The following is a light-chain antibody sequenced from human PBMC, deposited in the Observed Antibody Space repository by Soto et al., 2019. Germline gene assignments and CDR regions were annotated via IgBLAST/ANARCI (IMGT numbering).Light chain of an antibody. J-gene: IGLJ1*01. V-gene: IGLV1-51*01. CDR2: DNN. CDR1: SSNIGNNY. CDR3: AAWDDSLSGPNYV. Sequence: QSVLTQPPSVSAAPGQKVTISCSGSSSNIGNNYVSWYQQLPGTAPKLLIYDNNKRPSGIPDRFSGSKSGTSATLGITGLRSEDEADYYCAAWDDSLSGPNYVFGTGTKVTVL.